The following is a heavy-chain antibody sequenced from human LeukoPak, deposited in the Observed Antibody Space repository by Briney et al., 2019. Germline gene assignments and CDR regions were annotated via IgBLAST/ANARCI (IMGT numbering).Heavy chain of an antibody. D-gene: IGHD2-2*01. CDR2: IYYSGST. CDR3: ARHRIVVAPAAFGAFDI. CDR1: GGSISSSSYY. V-gene: IGHV4-39*01. J-gene: IGHJ3*02. Sequence: SETLSLTCTVSGGSISSSSYYWGWIRQPPGKGLEWIGSIYYSGSTYYNPSLKSRVTISVDTSKNQFSLKLSSVTAADTAVYYYARHRIVVAPAAFGAFDIWGQGTMVTVSS.